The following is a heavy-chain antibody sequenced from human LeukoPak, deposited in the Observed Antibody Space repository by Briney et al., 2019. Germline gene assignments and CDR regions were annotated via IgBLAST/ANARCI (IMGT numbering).Heavy chain of an antibody. CDR3: ARELRVGATTTGRTGAFDI. CDR2: ISSSSSYI. Sequence: PGGSLRLSCAASGFTFSSYSMNWVRQAPGKGLEWVSSISSSSSYIYYADSVKGRFTISRDNAKNSLYLQMNSLRAEDTAVYYCARELRVGATTTGRTGAFDIWGQGTMVTVSS. CDR1: GFTFSSYS. V-gene: IGHV3-21*01. J-gene: IGHJ3*02. D-gene: IGHD1-26*01.